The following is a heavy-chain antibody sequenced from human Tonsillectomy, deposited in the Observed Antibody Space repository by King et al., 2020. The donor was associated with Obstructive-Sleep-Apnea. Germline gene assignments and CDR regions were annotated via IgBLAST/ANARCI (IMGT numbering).Heavy chain of an antibody. V-gene: IGHV3-15*01. CDR3: TTYSPRYGSFDY. Sequence: VQLVESGGGLVQPGGSLRLSCAASGFTFNNAWMSWVRQAPGKGLECVGRIKSKTDGGTTDYAAPVKGRFTISRDVSKNTLYLQMNSLKTEDTAMYYCTTYSPRYGSFDYWGQGTLVTVSS. CDR2: IKSKTDGGTT. CDR1: GFTFNNAW. J-gene: IGHJ4*02. D-gene: IGHD4-17*01.